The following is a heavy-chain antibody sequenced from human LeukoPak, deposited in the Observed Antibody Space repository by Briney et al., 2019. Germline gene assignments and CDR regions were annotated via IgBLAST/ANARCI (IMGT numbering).Heavy chain of an antibody. D-gene: IGHD3-22*01. CDR3: ARGPYYYDSSGYYPFDY. V-gene: IGHV3-66*01. CDR1: GFTVSSNY. J-gene: IGHJ4*02. Sequence: GSLRLSCAASGFTVSSNYMSWVRQAPGKGLEWVSVIYSGGSTYYADSVKGRFTISRDNSKNTLYLQMNSLRAEDTAVYYCARGPYYYDSSGYYPFDYWGQGTLVTVSS. CDR2: IYSGGST.